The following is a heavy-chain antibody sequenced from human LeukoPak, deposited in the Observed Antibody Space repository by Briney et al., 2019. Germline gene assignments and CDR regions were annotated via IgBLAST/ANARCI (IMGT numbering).Heavy chain of an antibody. CDR2: ISSSSSTI. Sequence: GGSLRLSCAASGFTFSNYGMNWVRQAPGKGLQWVSYISSSSSTIYYADSVKGRFTISRDNAKNSLYLQMNSLRAEDTAVYYCTTEYSSSSPYYWGQGTLVTVSS. D-gene: IGHD6-6*01. V-gene: IGHV3-48*04. CDR3: TTEYSSSSPYY. CDR1: GFTFSNYG. J-gene: IGHJ4*02.